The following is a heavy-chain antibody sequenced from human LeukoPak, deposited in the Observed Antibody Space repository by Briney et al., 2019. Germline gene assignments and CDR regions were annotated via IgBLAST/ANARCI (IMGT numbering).Heavy chain of an antibody. CDR2: IIPIFGTA. CDR1: GGTFSSYA. V-gene: IGHV1-69*06. J-gene: IGHJ4*02. Sequence: ASVTVSCKASGGTFSSYAISWVRQAPGQGLEWMGGIIPIFGTANYAQKFQGRVTITADKSTSTAYMELSSLRSEDTAVYYCAILSPGVDYDFWSGYYTPDVFDYWGQGTLVTVSS. D-gene: IGHD3-3*01. CDR3: AILSPGVDYDFWSGYYTPDVFDY.